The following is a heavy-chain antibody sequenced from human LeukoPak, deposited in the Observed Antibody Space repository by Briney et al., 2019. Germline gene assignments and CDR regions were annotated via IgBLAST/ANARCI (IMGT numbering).Heavy chain of an antibody. V-gene: IGHV3-48*03. CDR2: ISSSGSTI. CDR3: ARDLQGNYDFWSGFIMDV. D-gene: IGHD3-3*01. J-gene: IGHJ6*02. CDR1: GFTFSGYE. Sequence: QPGGSLGLSCGASGFTFSGYEMNWVRQAPGKGLEWVSYISSSGSTIYYADSVKGRFTISRDNAKNSLYLQMNSLRAEDTAVYYCARDLQGNYDFWSGFIMDVWGQGTTVTVSS.